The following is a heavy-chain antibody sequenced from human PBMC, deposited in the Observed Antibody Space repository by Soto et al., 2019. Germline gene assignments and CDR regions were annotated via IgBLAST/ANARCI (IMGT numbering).Heavy chain of an antibody. Sequence: SVKVSCKASGGTFSSYAISWVRQAPGQGLEWMGGIIPIFGTANYAQKFQGRVTITADESTSTAYMELSSLRSEDTAVYYCASPRYGFGELYGMDVWGQGTTVTVSS. CDR2: IIPIFGTA. J-gene: IGHJ6*02. CDR3: ASPRYGFGELYGMDV. V-gene: IGHV1-69*13. CDR1: GGTFSSYA. D-gene: IGHD3-10*01.